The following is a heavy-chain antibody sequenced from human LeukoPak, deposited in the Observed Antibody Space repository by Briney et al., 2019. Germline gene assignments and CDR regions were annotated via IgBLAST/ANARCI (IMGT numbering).Heavy chain of an antibody. CDR2: INPSGGST. D-gene: IGHD6-13*01. CDR3: ARDGTAAAGPYYFDY. CDR1: GYTFTSYY. V-gene: IGHV1-46*01. Sequence: ASVKVSCKASGYTFTSYYTHWVRQAPGQGLEWMGIINPSGGSTSYAQKFQGRVTMTRDTSTSTVYMELSSLRSEDTAVYYCARDGTAAAGPYYFDYWGQGILVTVSS. J-gene: IGHJ4*02.